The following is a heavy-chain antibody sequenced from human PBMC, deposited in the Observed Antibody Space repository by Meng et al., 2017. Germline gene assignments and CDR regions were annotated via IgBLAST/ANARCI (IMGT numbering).Heavy chain of an antibody. Sequence: SETLSLTCAVYGGSFSGYYWSWIRQPPGKGLEWIGEINHSGSTNYNPSLKSRVTISVDTSKNQFSLKLSSVTAADTAVYYCARGPKAYYYGSGSLKPRYYFDYWGQGTRVT. J-gene: IGHJ4*02. CDR1: GGSFSGYY. V-gene: IGHV4-34*01. D-gene: IGHD3-10*01. CDR3: ARGPKAYYYGSGSLKPRYYFDY. CDR2: INHSGST.